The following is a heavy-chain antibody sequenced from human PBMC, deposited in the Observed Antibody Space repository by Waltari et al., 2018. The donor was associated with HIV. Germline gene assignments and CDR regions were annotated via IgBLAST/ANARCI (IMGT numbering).Heavy chain of an antibody. D-gene: IGHD6-19*01. J-gene: IGHJ5*02. CDR1: GFRFSDYK. Sequence: EVRLLESGGGLVRPGGSLRLSCEASGFRFSDYKMKWVRQGPGKGREWVASIGRLENFIHYAYSVKGRFTVSRDNAKNSLYLQMNSLTAEETAVYYCARGPSSGWSWFDPWGQGTLVTVSS. CDR2: IGRLENFI. V-gene: IGHV3-21*01. CDR3: ARGPSSGWSWFDP.